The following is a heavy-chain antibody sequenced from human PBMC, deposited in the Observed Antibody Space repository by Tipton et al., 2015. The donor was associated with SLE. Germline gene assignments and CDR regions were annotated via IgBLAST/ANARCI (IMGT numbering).Heavy chain of an antibody. CDR3: ARGVAHYWDYGPCDV. V-gene: IGHV4-34*01. J-gene: IGHJ3*01. CDR2: VNYSGDT. D-gene: IGHD4-17*01. CDR1: AGSFSGYR. Sequence: TLSLTCSIYAGSFSGYRWSWIRQSPGKGLEWIGEVNYSGDTNYNPSLKSRVTISIDTSRNELSLQVTSVTAADTAVYYCARGVAHYWDYGPCDVWGQGTMVSVSS.